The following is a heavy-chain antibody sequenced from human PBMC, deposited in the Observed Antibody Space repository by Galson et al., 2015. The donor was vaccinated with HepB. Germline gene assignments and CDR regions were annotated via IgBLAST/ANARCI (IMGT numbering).Heavy chain of an antibody. Sequence: SLRLSCAASGFTFSSYGMHWVRQAPDKGLEWVAVIWYDGSNKYYADSVKGRFTISRDNSKNTLYLQMNSLRAEDTAVYYCARGRIAVDYWGQGTLVTVSS. CDR2: IWYDGSNK. J-gene: IGHJ4*02. D-gene: IGHD6-13*01. CDR1: GFTFSSYG. CDR3: ARGRIAVDY. V-gene: IGHV3-33*01.